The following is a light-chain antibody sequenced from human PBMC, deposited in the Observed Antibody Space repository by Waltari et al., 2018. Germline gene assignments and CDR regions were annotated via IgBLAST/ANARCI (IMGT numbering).Light chain of an antibody. Sequence: EIVLTQSPGPLLLSQGERDALSCRASLSVSRFLAWDQQKAGQAPRLLIYGASTRATGIPDRFSGSGSGTDFSLTISRLEPEDFAVYYCQKYDRLPATFGQGTKVESK. CDR2: GAS. J-gene: IGKJ1*01. V-gene: IGKV3-20*01. CDR1: LSVSRF. CDR3: QKYDRLPAT.